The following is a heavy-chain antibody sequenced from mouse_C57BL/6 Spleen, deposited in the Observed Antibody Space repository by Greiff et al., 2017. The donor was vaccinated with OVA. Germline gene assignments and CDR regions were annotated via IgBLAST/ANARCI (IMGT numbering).Heavy chain of an antibody. V-gene: IGHV5-4*01. J-gene: IGHJ4*01. D-gene: IGHD2-4*01. CDR2: ISDGGSYT. CDR3: ARDDYDYDGDAMDY. Sequence: EVNLVESGGGLVKPGGSLKLSCAASGFTFSSYAMSWVRQTPEKRLEWVATISDGGSYTYYPDNVKGRFTISRDNAKNNLYLQMSHLKSEDTAMYYCARDDYDYDGDAMDYWGQGTSVTVSS. CDR1: GFTFSSYA.